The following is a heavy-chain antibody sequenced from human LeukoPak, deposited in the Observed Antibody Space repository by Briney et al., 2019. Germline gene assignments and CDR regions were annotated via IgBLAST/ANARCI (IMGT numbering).Heavy chain of an antibody. CDR2: FDPEDGET. Sequence: ASVKVSRKVSGYTLTELSMHWVRQAPGKGLEWMGGFDPEDGETIYAQKFQGRVTMTEDTSTDTAYMELSSLRSEDTAVYYCATASLAYCGGDCYWGLDYWGQGTLVTVSS. CDR3: ATASLAYCGGDCYWGLDY. D-gene: IGHD2-21*02. J-gene: IGHJ4*02. CDR1: GYTLTELS. V-gene: IGHV1-24*01.